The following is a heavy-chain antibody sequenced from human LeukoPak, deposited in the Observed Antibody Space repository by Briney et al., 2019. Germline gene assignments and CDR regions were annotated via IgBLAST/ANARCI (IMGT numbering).Heavy chain of an antibody. CDR3: ARVEASGYDYGAFDY. J-gene: IGHJ4*02. V-gene: IGHV3-23*01. Sequence: GGSLRLSCAASGFTFSNYGMTWVRQAPGKGLEWVSGISDSGGSTKHAVSVKGRFTISRDNAKNSLYLQMNSLRVEDTAVYYCARVEASGYDYGAFDYWGQGTLVTVSS. D-gene: IGHD5-12*01. CDR2: ISDSGGST. CDR1: GFTFSNYG.